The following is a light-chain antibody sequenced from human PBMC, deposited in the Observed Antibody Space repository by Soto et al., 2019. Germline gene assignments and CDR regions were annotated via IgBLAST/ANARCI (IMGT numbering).Light chain of an antibody. J-gene: IGKJ3*01. CDR3: QQYGSSPFT. CDR1: QSVSYSY. Sequence: EIVLTQSPATLSLSPGERATLSCGASQSVSYSYLAWYQQKPGLAPRLLIYDASSRATGIPDRFSGSGSGTDCTLTISRLEPEDFAVYYCQQYGSSPFTFGPGTKVDIK. CDR2: DAS. V-gene: IGKV3D-20*01.